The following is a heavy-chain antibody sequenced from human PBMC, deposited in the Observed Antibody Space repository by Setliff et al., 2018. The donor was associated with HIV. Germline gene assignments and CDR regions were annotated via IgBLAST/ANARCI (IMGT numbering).Heavy chain of an antibody. CDR2: IYHSGST. Sequence: SETLSLTCSVSGGSISSSNYYWGWIRQPPGKRLEWIGSIYHSGSTYYNPSLKSRVTISVDTSKNYFSLKLTSVTAADTAVYYCASPFGAVAGTMDVWGKGTTVTSPQ. V-gene: IGHV4-39*02. CDR1: GGSISSSNYY. D-gene: IGHD6-19*01. J-gene: IGHJ6*04. CDR3: ASPFGAVAGTMDV.